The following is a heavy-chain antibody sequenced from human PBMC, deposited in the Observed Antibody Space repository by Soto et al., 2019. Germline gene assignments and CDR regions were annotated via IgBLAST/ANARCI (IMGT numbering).Heavy chain of an antibody. CDR3: ARVSPYYDFWSGNWYFAL. J-gene: IGHJ2*01. CDR1: GFTFSSYG. D-gene: IGHD3-3*01. CDR2: IWYDGSNK. Sequence: QVQLVESGGGVVQPGRSLRLSCAASGFTFSSYGMHWVRQAPGKGLEWVAVIWYDGSNKYYADSVKGRFTISRDNSKNTLYLQMNRLRAEDTAVYYCARVSPYYDFWSGNWYFALWGRGTLVTVSS. V-gene: IGHV3-33*01.